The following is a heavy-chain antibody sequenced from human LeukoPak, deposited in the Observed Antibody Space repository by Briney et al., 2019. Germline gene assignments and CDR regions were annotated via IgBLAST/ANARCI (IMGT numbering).Heavy chain of an antibody. Sequence: SETLSLTCTVSGGSISSYYWSWIRQPPGKGLEWIGYIYYSGSTNYNPSLKSRVTISVDTSKNQFSLKLSSVTAADTAVYYCARGNVVVPHYYYMDVWGKGTTVTVSS. CDR1: GGSISSYY. D-gene: IGHD2-2*01. CDR2: IYYSGST. CDR3: ARGNVVVPHYYYMDV. V-gene: IGHV4-59*01. J-gene: IGHJ6*03.